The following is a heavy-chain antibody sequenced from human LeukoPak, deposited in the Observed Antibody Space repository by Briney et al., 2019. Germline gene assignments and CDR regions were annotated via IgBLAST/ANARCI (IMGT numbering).Heavy chain of an antibody. V-gene: IGHV4-4*02. CDR2: IYHSGST. Sequence: NPSETLSLTCAVSGGSISSSNWWSWVRQPPGKGLEWIGEIYHSGSTNYNPSLKSRVTISVDKSKNQFSLKLSSVTAADTAVYYCASLGLLQGFPYYYYMDVWGKGTTVTVSS. CDR3: ASLGLLQGFPYYYYMDV. CDR1: GGSISSSNW. D-gene: IGHD2-15*01. J-gene: IGHJ6*03.